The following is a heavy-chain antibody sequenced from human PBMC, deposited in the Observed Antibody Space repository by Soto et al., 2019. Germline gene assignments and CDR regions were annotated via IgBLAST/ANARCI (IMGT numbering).Heavy chain of an antibody. V-gene: IGHV3-30-3*01. CDR3: TRETMTIRLYFDY. Sequence: VGSLRLSCAASGFTFSSYAMHWVRQAPGKGLEWVAVISYDGSNEYYADSVKGRFTISRDNSKNTLYLQVNSLRAEDTAMYYCTRETMTIRLYFDYWGQGALVTVS. J-gene: IGHJ4*02. D-gene: IGHD3-3*01. CDR1: GFTFSSYA. CDR2: ISYDGSNE.